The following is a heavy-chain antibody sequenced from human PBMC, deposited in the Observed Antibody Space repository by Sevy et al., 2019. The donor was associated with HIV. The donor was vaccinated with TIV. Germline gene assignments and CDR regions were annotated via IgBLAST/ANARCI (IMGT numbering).Heavy chain of an antibody. V-gene: IGHV1-24*01. J-gene: IGHJ4*02. CDR2: FDPENGKT. CDR3: ATDLWFYYGDFRGF. CDR1: GYTLTDLS. D-gene: IGHD4-17*01. Sequence: ASVKVSCKDSGYTLTDLSMHWVRQAPGKGREWMGGFDPENGKTIYALKLQGRLTMTEDTSIDTAYMELNNLGSDDTAVYYCATDLWFYYGDFRGFWGQGTLVTVSS.